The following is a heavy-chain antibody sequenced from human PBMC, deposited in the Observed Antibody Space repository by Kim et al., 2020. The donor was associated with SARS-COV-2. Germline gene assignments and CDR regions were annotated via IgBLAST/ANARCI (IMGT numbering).Heavy chain of an antibody. CDR3: TEKGTVIDWFTAFDV. V-gene: IGHV3-23*01. J-gene: IGHJ3*01. CDR1: GFTFNNYA. D-gene: IGHD2-21*01. CDR2: MCGDGTTA. Sequence: GGSLRLSCAASGFTFNNYAISWVRQAPGKGLEWVSVMCGDGTTAYYADSVKGRFTISRDNSRKTLYLQMNSLRVEYTALYYWTEKGTVIDWFTAFDVWGRGTRVTVSS.